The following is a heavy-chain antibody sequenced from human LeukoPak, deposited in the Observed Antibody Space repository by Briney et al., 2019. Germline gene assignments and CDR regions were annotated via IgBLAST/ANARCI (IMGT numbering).Heavy chain of an antibody. CDR1: GFIFSSYW. D-gene: IGHD6-6*01. J-gene: IGHJ5*02. CDR2: IKLDGSEK. Sequence: GGSLRLSXAASGFIFSSYWMSWVRQAPGKGLEWVANIKLDGSEKYYVDSVKGRFTLSRDNAKNSVSLQMNSLRAGDTAVYYCARGFSSSSVTWFDPWGQGTLVTVSS. V-gene: IGHV3-7*01. CDR3: ARGFSSSSVTWFDP.